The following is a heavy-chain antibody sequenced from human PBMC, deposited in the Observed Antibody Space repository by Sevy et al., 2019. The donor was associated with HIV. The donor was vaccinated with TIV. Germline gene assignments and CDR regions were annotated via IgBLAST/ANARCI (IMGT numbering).Heavy chain of an antibody. CDR3: ARLYSCGGSCYYFDL. CDR2: INPGGGAP. Sequence: ASVKVSCKASGYSFTSRYLHWVRQAPGQGLEWMGQINPGGGAPIYAQMFQGRVSMTSDTSTRTMYMDVSSLRSEDTAMYYCARLYSCGGSCYYFDLWGQGTLVTVSS. D-gene: IGHD2-21*01. J-gene: IGHJ4*02. CDR1: GYSFTSRY. V-gene: IGHV1-46*01.